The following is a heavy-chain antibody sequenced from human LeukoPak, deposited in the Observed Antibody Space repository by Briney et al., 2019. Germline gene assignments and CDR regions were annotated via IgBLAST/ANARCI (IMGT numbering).Heavy chain of an antibody. CDR1: GFTYSRCY. CDR2: IKQEGSEK. Sequence: GGSLSLSCAASGFTYSRCYMSWLPHAPGKGGGGGANIKQEGSEKYYMDSVKGRFNIHRENPKNSLYPEVDSVRAEDGAVFYCARRPGSRYYDTSGYPIHRWGQGALVTVSS. CDR3: ARRPGSRYYDTSGYPIHR. J-gene: IGHJ5*02. V-gene: IGHV3-7*01. D-gene: IGHD3-22*01.